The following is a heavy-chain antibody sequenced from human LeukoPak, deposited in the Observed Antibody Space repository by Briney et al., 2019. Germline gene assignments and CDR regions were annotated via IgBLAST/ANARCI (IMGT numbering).Heavy chain of an antibody. CDR3: AIPIAAAGFNWFDP. D-gene: IGHD6-13*01. J-gene: IGHJ5*02. CDR1: GYTFTSYY. CDR2: INPSGGST. V-gene: IGHV1-46*01. Sequence: ASVKVSCKASGYTFTSYYMHWVRQAPGQGLEWMGIINPSGGSTSYAQKLQGRVTMTRDTSISTAYMELSRLRSDDTAVYYCAIPIAAAGFNWFDPWGQGTLVTVSS.